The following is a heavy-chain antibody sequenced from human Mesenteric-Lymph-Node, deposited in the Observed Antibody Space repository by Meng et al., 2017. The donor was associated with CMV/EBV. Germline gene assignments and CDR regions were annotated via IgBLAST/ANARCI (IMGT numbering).Heavy chain of an antibody. J-gene: IGHJ4*02. V-gene: IGHV4-39*07. CDR3: ARDWGGYCSSTSCYEDY. Sequence: GSLRLSCTVSGGSISSSSYYWGWIRQPPGKGLEWIGSIYYSGSTYYNPSLKSRVTISVDTSKNQFSLKLSSVTAADTAVYYCARDWGGYCSSTSCYEDYWGQGTLVTVSS. D-gene: IGHD2-2*01. CDR2: IYYSGST. CDR1: GGSISSSSYY.